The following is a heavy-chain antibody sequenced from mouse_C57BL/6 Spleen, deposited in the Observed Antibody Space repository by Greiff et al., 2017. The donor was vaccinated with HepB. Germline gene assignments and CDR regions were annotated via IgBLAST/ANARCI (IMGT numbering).Heavy chain of an antibody. V-gene: IGHV5-4*01. CDR2: ISDGGSYT. CDR3: ARDRGDSSGFDY. Sequence: EVNVVESGGGLVKPGGSLKLSCAASGFTFSSYAMSWVRQTPEKRLEWVATISDGGSYTYYPDNVKGRFTISRDNAKNNLYLQMSHLKSEDTAMYYCARDRGDSSGFDYWGQGTTLTVSS. CDR1: GFTFSSYA. D-gene: IGHD3-2*02. J-gene: IGHJ2*01.